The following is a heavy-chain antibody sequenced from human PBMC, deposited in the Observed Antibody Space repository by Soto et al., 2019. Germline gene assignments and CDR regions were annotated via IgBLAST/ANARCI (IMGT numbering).Heavy chain of an antibody. V-gene: IGHV3-21*01. CDR1: GFTFSSYS. CDR3: ARDLPDSSSWYVYYYYYMDV. Sequence: PGGSLRLSCAASGFTFSSYSMNWVRQXPGKGLEWVSSISSSSSYIYYADSVKGRFTISRDNAKNSLYLQMNSLRAEDTAVYYCARDLPDSSSWYVYYYYYMDVWGKGTTVTVSS. CDR2: ISSSSSYI. J-gene: IGHJ6*03. D-gene: IGHD6-13*01.